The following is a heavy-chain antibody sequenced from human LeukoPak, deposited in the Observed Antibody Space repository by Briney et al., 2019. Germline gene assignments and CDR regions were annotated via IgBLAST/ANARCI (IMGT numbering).Heavy chain of an antibody. CDR1: GDSISNNW. J-gene: IGHJ6*03. CDR2: IFHRGMP. D-gene: IGHD3-16*02. CDR3: ARVMGASWFFYLDV. Sequence: SETLSLTCAVSGDSISNNWWSWVRQSPGMRLEWIGQIFHRGMPNYNPSLKSRVTMSIDKSNNQLSLEMNSVTAADTAVYYCARVMGASWFFYLDVWGKGTTVTVSS. V-gene: IGHV4-4*02.